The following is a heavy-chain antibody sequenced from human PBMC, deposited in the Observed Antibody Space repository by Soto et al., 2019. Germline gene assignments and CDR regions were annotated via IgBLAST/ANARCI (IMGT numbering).Heavy chain of an antibody. Sequence: ASVKVSCKASGYTFTGYYMHWVRQAPGQGLEWMGWINPNSGGTNYAQKFRGWVTMTRDTSISTAYMELSSLRSEDTAVYYCARPSYSGSYALYYYYGMDVWGQGTTVTVSS. CDR1: GYTFTGYY. CDR3: ARPSYSGSYALYYYYGMDV. CDR2: INPNSGGT. D-gene: IGHD1-26*01. V-gene: IGHV1-2*04. J-gene: IGHJ6*02.